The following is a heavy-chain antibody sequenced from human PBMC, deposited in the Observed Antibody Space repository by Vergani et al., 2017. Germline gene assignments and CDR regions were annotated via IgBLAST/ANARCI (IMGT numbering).Heavy chain of an antibody. CDR3: ARGYCSGGSCYSMISLWYYMDV. J-gene: IGHJ6*03. Sequence: QVQLVQSGAEVKKPGSSVKVSCKASGGTFSSYAISWVRQAPGQGLEWMGRIIPILGIANYAQKFQGRVTITADKSTSTAYMELSSLRSEDTAVYYCARGYCSGGSCYSMISLWYYMDVWGKGTTVTVSS. CDR1: GGTFSSYA. V-gene: IGHV1-69*04. D-gene: IGHD2-15*01. CDR2: IIPILGIA.